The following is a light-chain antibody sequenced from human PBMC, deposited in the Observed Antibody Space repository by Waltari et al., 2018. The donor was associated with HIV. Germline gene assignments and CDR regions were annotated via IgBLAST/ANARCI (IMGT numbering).Light chain of an antibody. J-gene: IGLJ3*02. CDR1: SGHSSSA. CDR3: QTLSTEV. Sequence: QLVLTQSPSASASLGASVQLTCTPSSGHSSSAIAWHQQRPEKGPRYLMKLNSDGSHGKGDGIPDRFSGSSAWAERSRAISSLQAEYEADYYGQTLSTEVFGGGTKLTVL. CDR2: LNSDGSH. V-gene: IGLV4-69*01.